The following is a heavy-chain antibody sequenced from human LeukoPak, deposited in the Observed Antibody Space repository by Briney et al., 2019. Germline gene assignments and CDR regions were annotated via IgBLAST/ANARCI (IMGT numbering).Heavy chain of an antibody. V-gene: IGHV4-4*09. CDR1: GVSISSYY. D-gene: IGHD6-19*01. Sequence: PSETLSLTCTVSGVSISSYYCSWIRQPPGKGLEWIGYISTSGSTDYSPSLKSRVTISVDRSKNQCPLNLSSVTAADTAVYHCARHDEGSGWYRSYIDLWGRGTLVIVSS. CDR2: ISTSGST. CDR3: ARHDEGSGWYRSYIDL. J-gene: IGHJ2*01.